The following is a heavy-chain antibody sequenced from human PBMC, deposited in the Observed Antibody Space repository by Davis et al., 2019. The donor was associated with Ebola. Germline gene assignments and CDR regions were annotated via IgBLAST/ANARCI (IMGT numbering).Heavy chain of an antibody. CDR3: VKDQWLVGE. CDR1: GYIFSNSD. D-gene: IGHD6-19*01. V-gene: IGHV3-69-1*01. CDR2: ITFTDHT. J-gene: IGHJ4*02. Sequence: GGSLRLSCAASGYIFSNSDMNWVRQIPGKGLEWISSITFTDHTYYADSVKGRFTVSRDNAKNSLYLQMNSLRVEDTAIYYCVKDQWLVGEWGQGTLVTVSS.